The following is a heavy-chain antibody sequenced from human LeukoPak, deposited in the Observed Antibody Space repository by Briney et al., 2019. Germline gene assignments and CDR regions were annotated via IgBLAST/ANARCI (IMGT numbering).Heavy chain of an antibody. D-gene: IGHD5-12*01. J-gene: IGHJ4*02. CDR2: IKQDGTEK. V-gene: IGHV3-7*01. CDR3: ARDKRGWDVAYYFDS. Sequence: GGSLRLSCTASGFAFSSYSISWVRQAPGKGLEWVANIKQDGTEKYYVDSVKGRFTISRDNAKNSLFLQMNRLRPDDTALYYCARDKRGWDVAYYFDSWGQGVLVTVSS. CDR1: GFAFSSYS.